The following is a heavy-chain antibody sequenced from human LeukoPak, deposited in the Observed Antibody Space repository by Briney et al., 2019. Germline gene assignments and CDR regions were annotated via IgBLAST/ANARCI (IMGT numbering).Heavy chain of an antibody. CDR2: ISSSSSYI. CDR3: AKDRVHGGNYYYYYYGMDV. D-gene: IGHD4-23*01. J-gene: IGHJ6*02. CDR1: EFTFSSYS. V-gene: IGHV3-21*04. Sequence: GGSLRLSCAASEFTFSSYSMNWVRQAPGKGLEWVSSISSSSSYIYYADSVKGRFTISRDNSKNTLYLQMNSLRAEDTAVYYCAKDRVHGGNYYYYYYGMDVWGQGTTVTVSS.